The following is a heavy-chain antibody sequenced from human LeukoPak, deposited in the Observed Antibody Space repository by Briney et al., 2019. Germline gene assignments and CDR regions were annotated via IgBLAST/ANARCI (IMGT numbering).Heavy chain of an antibody. CDR3: ARGYWNFDN. CDR1: GFTFSSYW. D-gene: IGHD1-1*01. V-gene: IGHV3-7*01. Sequence: GGSLRLSCAASGFTFSSYWMTWGRQAPGKGLEWVANIKQDGDEKYYVDSVKGRFTISRDNAKNSLYLQMNSLRVEDTAVYYCARGYWNFDNWGQGTLVSVSS. CDR2: IKQDGDEK. J-gene: IGHJ4*02.